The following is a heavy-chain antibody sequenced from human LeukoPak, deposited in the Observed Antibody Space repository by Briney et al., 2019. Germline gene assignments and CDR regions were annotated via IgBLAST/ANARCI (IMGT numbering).Heavy chain of an antibody. CDR3: AKDQSRIAVADEFDY. Sequence: GGSLRLSCAASGFTFSSYGMHWVRQAPGKGLEWVAVISYDGSNKYYADSVTGRFTISRDNSKNTLYLQMNSLRAEDTAVYYCAKDQSRIAVADEFDYWGQGTLVTVSS. J-gene: IGHJ4*02. V-gene: IGHV3-30*18. CDR1: GFTFSSYG. CDR2: ISYDGSNK. D-gene: IGHD6-19*01.